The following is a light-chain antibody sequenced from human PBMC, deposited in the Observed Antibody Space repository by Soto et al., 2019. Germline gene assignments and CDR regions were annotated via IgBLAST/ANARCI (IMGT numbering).Light chain of an antibody. CDR3: LSYAATASV. Sequence: QSARTQAPSASGSPGQSVTVSCAGTSSDVGGYNYVSWYQQYPGKVPKLMIYEVSERPSGVPDRFSGSKSGNTAFLTVYGLPAEDEADDYCLSYAATASVFGTGT. CDR1: SSDVGGYNY. CDR2: EVS. V-gene: IGLV2-8*01. J-gene: IGLJ1*01.